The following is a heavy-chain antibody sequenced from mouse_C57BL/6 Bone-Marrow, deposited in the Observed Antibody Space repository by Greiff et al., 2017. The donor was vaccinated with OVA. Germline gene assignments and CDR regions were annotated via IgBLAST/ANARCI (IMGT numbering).Heavy chain of an antibody. CDR3: ARKGDCYWYFDV. CDR1: GYTFTSYW. V-gene: IGHV1-53*01. J-gene: IGHJ1*03. Sequence: QVHVKQPGTELVKPGASVKLSCKASGYTFTSYWMHWVKPRPGQGLEWIGNINPSNGGTNYNEKFKSKATLTVDKSSSTAYMQLSSLTSEDSAVYYCARKGDCYWYFDVWGTGTTVTVSS. CDR2: INPSNGGT.